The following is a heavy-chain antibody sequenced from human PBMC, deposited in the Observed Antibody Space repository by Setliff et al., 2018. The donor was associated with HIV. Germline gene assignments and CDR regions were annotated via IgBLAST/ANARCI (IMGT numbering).Heavy chain of an antibody. V-gene: IGHV3-21*01. CDR3: ARGYCDTSGCLRGGDVS. J-gene: IGHJ5*02. Sequence: PGGSLRLSCVASGFTFSTFGMNWVRQAPGKGLEWVSSISSSGSYIYYADSVKGRFTISRDNSKNTLYLQMNSLRTEDTAVYYCARGYCDTSGCLRGGDVSWGQGTLVTVSS. CDR1: GFTFSTFG. CDR2: ISSSGSYI. D-gene: IGHD3-22*01.